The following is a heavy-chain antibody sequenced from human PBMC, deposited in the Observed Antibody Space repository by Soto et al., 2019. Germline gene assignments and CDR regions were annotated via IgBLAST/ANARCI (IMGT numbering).Heavy chain of an antibody. Sequence: TSETLSLTCAVYGGSFSGYYWSWIRQPPGKGLEWIGEINHSGSTNYNPSLKSRVTISVDTSKNQFSLKLSSVTAADTAVYYCARDKIFGVVNHYYYYGMDVWGQGTTVTVSS. J-gene: IGHJ6*02. CDR1: GGSFSGYY. CDR2: INHSGST. CDR3: ARDKIFGVVNHYYYYGMDV. D-gene: IGHD3-3*01. V-gene: IGHV4-34*01.